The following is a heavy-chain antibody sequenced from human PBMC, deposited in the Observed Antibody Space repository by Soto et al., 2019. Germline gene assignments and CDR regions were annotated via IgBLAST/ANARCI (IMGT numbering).Heavy chain of an antibody. CDR1: GFNFSSFG. V-gene: IGHV3-30*18. CDR2: ISYDGSDK. J-gene: IGHJ5*02. Sequence: QVQLVESGGGVVQPGRSLRLSCADSGFNFSSFGMHWVRQAPDKGLQWVAVISYDGSDKYYADSVKGRFTISRDDSTNTMYLQMNSLRPEDTAVYYCAKTSGYDYVWGSSGLDPWGQGTLVTVSS. D-gene: IGHD3-16*01. CDR3: AKTSGYDYVWGSSGLDP.